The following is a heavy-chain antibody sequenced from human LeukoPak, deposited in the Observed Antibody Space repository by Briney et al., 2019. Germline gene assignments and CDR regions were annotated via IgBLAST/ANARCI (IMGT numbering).Heavy chain of an antibody. CDR2: IIPIFGTA. Sequence: GASVKVSCKASGGTFSSYAISWVRQAPGQGLEWMGGIIPIFGTANYAQKFQGRVTITADESTSTAYMELSSLRSEDTAVYYCARDLRGRYNWNSVPMDVWGQGTTVTVSS. J-gene: IGHJ6*02. V-gene: IGHV1-69*01. D-gene: IGHD1-7*01. CDR1: GGTFSSYA. CDR3: ARDLRGRYNWNSVPMDV.